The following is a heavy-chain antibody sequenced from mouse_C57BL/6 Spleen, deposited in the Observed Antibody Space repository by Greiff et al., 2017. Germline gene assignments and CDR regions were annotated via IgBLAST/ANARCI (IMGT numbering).Heavy chain of an antibody. V-gene: IGHV1-20*01. Sequence: VQLQQSGPELVKPGDSVKISCKASGYSFTGYFMNWVMQSHGQSLEWIGRINPYNGDTFYNQKFKGKATLTVDKSSSTAHMELRSLTSEDSAVYYCALITAVVAPYAMDYWGQGTSVTVSS. CDR1: GYSFTGYF. J-gene: IGHJ4*01. CDR3: ALITAVVAPYAMDY. CDR2: INPYNGDT. D-gene: IGHD1-1*01.